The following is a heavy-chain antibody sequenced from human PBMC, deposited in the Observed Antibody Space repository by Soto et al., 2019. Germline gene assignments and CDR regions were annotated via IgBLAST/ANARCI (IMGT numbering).Heavy chain of an antibody. V-gene: IGHV3-33*01. Sequence: QVQLVESGGGVVQPGRSLRLSCAASGFTFSSYGMHWVRQAPGKGLEWVAVIWYDGSNKYYADSVKGRFTISRDNSRNTLYLQMNRLRAEDTGVYYCARGRHAEAFNYSYGMDVWGQGTTVTVSS. CDR1: GFTFSSYG. CDR2: IWYDGSNK. CDR3: ARGRHAEAFNYSYGMDV. J-gene: IGHJ6*02.